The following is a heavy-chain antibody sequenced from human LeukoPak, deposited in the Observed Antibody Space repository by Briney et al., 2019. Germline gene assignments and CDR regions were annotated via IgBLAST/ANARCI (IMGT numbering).Heavy chain of an antibody. CDR1: GFTFSSYG. CDR2: ISYDGSNK. J-gene: IGHJ4*02. V-gene: IGHV3-30*18. CDR3: AKDRGIAAAGSDY. Sequence: GGSLRLSCAASGFTFSSYGMHWVRQAPGKGLEWVAVISYDGSNKYYADSVKGRFTISRDNSKNTLYLQMNSLRAEDTAVYYCAKDRGIAAAGSDYWGQGTLVTVSS. D-gene: IGHD6-13*01.